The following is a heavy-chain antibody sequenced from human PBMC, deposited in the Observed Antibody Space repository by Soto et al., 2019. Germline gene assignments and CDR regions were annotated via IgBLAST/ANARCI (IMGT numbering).Heavy chain of an antibody. CDR2: INPNSGGT. CDR3: ARDRSYCGGDCLELERENWFDP. D-gene: IGHD2-21*02. V-gene: IGHV1-2*02. Sequence: ASVKVSCKASGYTFTGYYMHWVRQALGQGLEWMGWINPNSGGTNYAQKFQGRVTMTRDTSISTAYMELSRLRSDDTAVYYCARDRSYCGGDCLELERENWFDPWGQGTLVTVSS. J-gene: IGHJ5*02. CDR1: GYTFTGYY.